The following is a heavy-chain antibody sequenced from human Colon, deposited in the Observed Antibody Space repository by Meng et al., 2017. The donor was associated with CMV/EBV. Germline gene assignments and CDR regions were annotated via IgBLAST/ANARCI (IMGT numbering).Heavy chain of an antibody. CDR1: VGSFSGFY. D-gene: IGHD5-12*01. V-gene: IGHV4-34*01. J-gene: IGHJ5*02. Sequence: GARLLNPPEHLSLTRAVHVGSFSGFYWSWIRQPPGKGLEWIGEINPSGSTNYNPSLKSRVTISVDTSKNQFSLKLSSVTAADTAVYYCARAPDIGGRPPGPFQSWSQGALVTVSS. CDR2: INPSGST. CDR3: ARAPDIGGRPPGPFQS.